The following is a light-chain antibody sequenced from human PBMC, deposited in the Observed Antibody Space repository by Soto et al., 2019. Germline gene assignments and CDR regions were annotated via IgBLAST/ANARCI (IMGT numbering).Light chain of an antibody. Sequence: VLTHPPSASWTPGQTVTVSCSGSSSNIGSYTVNWYQQLPGTAPKLVIYSNHQRPSGVPDRFSGSKSGTSASLAISGLQSEDEADYYCAAWDDSLNGSVFGSGTKVTVL. CDR2: SNH. CDR3: AAWDDSLNGSV. V-gene: IGLV1-44*01. CDR1: SSNIGSYT. J-gene: IGLJ1*01.